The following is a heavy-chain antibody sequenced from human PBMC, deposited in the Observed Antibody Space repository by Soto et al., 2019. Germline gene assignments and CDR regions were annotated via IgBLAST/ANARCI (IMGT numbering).Heavy chain of an antibody. CDR1: GFTLSDYY. D-gene: IGHD3-22*01. V-gene: IGHV3-11*04. CDR3: AKGLSYYYDSSGNYV. CDR2: ISSSSATV. Sequence: GGSLRLSCAASGFTLSDYYMSWVRQAPGKGLEWLSYISSSSATVYYVDSVKGRFTISRDNAKNTLYLQMNSLRAEDTAVYYCAKGLSYYYDSSGNYVWGQGTLVTVSS. J-gene: IGHJ4*02.